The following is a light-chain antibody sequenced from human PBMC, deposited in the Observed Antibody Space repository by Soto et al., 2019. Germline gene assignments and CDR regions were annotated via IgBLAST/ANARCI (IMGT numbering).Light chain of an antibody. Sequence: QSVLTQPPSASGTPGQRVTISCSGSSSNIGSKTVNWYQQFPGTAPKVVIYSNSQRPSGVPDRFSGSKSGTSGYLTISGLQSEDEADYYCAAWDDILNGWVFGGGTKFTVL. CDR1: SSNIGSKT. CDR3: AAWDDILNGWV. CDR2: SNS. J-gene: IGLJ3*02. V-gene: IGLV1-44*01.